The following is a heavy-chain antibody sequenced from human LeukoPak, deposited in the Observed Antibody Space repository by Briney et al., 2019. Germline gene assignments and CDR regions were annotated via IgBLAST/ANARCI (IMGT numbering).Heavy chain of an antibody. D-gene: IGHD3-9*01. CDR1: GGTFSSYA. J-gene: IGHJ3*01. V-gene: IGHV1-8*02. CDR3: ARNPLQFFDWLLSGVDALDF. CDR2: MNPNSGNT. Sequence: ASVTVSCKASGGTFSSYAISWVRQAPGQGLEWMGWMNPNSGNTGYAQKFQGRVTMTRDTSETTAYMELTSLRSEDTAVYYCARNPLQFFDWLLSGVDALDFWGQGTLVIVSS.